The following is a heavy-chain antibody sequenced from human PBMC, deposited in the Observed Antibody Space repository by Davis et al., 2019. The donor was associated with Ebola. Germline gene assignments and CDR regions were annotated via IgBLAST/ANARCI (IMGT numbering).Heavy chain of an antibody. Sequence: MPSETLSLTCAVSGGFVSSGGYSWNWIRQPPGKGLEWIGYYYYTGSTYYNPSLKSRVSISVDTSKNQFSLNLSSVTAADTAVYYCARVMATTVVIFDYWGQGTLVTVSS. CDR1: GGFVSSGGYS. CDR3: ARVMATTVVIFDY. D-gene: IGHD5-24*01. J-gene: IGHJ4*02. CDR2: YYYTGST. V-gene: IGHV4-61*08.